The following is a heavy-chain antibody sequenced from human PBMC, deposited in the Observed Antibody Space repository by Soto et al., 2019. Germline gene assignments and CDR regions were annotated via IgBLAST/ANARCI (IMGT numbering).Heavy chain of an antibody. CDR1: GGSLRNSV. V-gene: IGHV1-69*01. D-gene: IGHD5-12*01. Sequence: QVQLVQSGAEVKKPGSSVKVSCTASGGSLRNSVISWVRQAPAQRLEWMGGVIPILGTANYAQKFQGRVTMTADEATTTAYMSLSNLSSDDRAVDYCERVGHRGHWGPGTVVIVSS. J-gene: IGHJ4*02. CDR2: VIPILGTA. CDR3: ERVGHRGH.